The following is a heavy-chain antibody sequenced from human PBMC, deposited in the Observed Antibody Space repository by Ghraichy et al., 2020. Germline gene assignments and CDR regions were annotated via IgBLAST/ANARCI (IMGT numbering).Heavy chain of an antibody. J-gene: IGHJ3*02. D-gene: IGHD2-15*01. V-gene: IGHV4-4*07. CDR2: IYNRGNT. CDR1: GGSIGSFY. Sequence: AGSLSLTCTVSGGSIGSFYWSWIRQPAGKGLEWIGRIYNRGNTNYNPSLKSRVTISVDASKNQFSLKLNSVTAADTAVYYCARYCSGGRCYGVDAFDMWGQGTMVTVSS. CDR3: ARYCSGGRCYGVDAFDM.